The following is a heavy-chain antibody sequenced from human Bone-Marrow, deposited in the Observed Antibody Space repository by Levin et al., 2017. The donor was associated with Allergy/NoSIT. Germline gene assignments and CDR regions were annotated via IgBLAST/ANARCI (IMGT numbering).Heavy chain of an antibody. CDR2: TSYDGSYK. V-gene: IGHV3-30*18. CDR3: AKDFSAVNVYYFDY. CDR1: GFTFSSFA. J-gene: IGHJ4*02. D-gene: IGHD3-3*01. Sequence: GGSLRLSCAASGFTFSSFAMYWVRQAPGKGLEWVAITSYDGSYKLYGNSVKGRFTISRDNSNNTLYLQMDGLRVEDTAVYYCAKDFSAVNVYYFDYWGQGTLVTVSS.